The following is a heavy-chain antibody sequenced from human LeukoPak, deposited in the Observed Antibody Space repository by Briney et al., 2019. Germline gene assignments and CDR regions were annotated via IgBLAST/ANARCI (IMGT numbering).Heavy chain of an antibody. CDR3: ARENDYGDYFHFDN. CDR2: IHYSGST. V-gene: IGHV4-61*01. J-gene: IGHJ4*02. CDR1: VGSISSGCYS. Sequence: SETLSLTRAVSVGSISSGCYSWSWIRQPPGKGLEWIGYIHYSGSTNYSPSLKSRVTISVDTSKNQFSLKLRSVTAADTAVYYCARENDYGDYFHFDNWGQGTLVTVSS. D-gene: IGHD4-17*01.